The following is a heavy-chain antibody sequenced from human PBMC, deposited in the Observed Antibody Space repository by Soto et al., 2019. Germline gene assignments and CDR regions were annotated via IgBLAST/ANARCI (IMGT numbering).Heavy chain of an antibody. Sequence: GESLKISCKGSGYSFTSYWIGWVRQMAGKGLEGMGIIYPVDSDTRYSPSFQVQVTISADKYISTAYLQWRSLKASDTAMYYCARPLTVVTFDAFDIWGQGTMVTVSS. CDR1: GYSFTSYW. D-gene: IGHD2-15*01. J-gene: IGHJ3*02. CDR2: IYPVDSDT. V-gene: IGHV5-51*01. CDR3: ARPLTVVTFDAFDI.